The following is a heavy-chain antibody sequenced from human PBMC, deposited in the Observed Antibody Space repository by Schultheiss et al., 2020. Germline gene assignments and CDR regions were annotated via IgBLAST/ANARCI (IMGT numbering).Heavy chain of an antibody. Sequence: GGSLRLSCAASGFTFSNFGMNWARQAPGKGLEWVSSISSSSSYIYYADSVKGRFTISRDNAKNSLYLQMNSLRAEDTAVYYCARDRADFWSGYFDAFDIWGQGTMVTVSS. J-gene: IGHJ3*02. V-gene: IGHV3-21*01. CDR2: ISSSSSYI. CDR3: ARDRADFWSGYFDAFDI. D-gene: IGHD3-3*01. CDR1: GFTFSNFG.